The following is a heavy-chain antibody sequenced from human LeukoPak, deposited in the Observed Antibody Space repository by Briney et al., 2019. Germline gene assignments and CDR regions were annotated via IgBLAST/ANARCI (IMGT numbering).Heavy chain of an antibody. V-gene: IGHV3-30-3*01. CDR3: ARDSSALPDFWSGYYAY. D-gene: IGHD3-3*01. CDR2: ISYDGSNK. Sequence: GGSLRLSCAASGFTFSSYAMHWVRQAPGKGLEWVAFISYDGSNKYYADSVKGRFTISRDNSKNTLYLQMNSLRAEDTAVYYCARDSSALPDFWSGYYAYWGQGTLVTVSS. J-gene: IGHJ4*02. CDR1: GFTFSSYA.